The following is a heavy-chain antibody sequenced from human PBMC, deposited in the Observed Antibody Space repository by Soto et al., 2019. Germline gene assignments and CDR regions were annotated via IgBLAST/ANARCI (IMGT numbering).Heavy chain of an antibody. CDR1: GFSFSGYS. CDR2: ISSSSSYI. D-gene: IGHD6-13*01. V-gene: IGHV3-21*01. J-gene: IGHJ5*02. CDR3: ARVLSTYAYHHLVHSCQTPPATDP. Sequence: PGGCLRLSGAAAGFSFSGYSMNWVRQAPGKGLEWVSSISSSSSYIYYADSVKGRFTISGDNAKNSLYLQMNSLRAEDTAVYYCARVLSTYAYHHLVHSCQTPPATDP.